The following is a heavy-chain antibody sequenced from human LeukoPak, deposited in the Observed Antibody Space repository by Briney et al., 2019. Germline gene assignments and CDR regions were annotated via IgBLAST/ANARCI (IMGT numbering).Heavy chain of an antibody. D-gene: IGHD1-26*01. J-gene: IGHJ4*02. CDR2: IYYSGST. CDR3: ALGIAGAFDY. CDR1: GGSISSSSYY. V-gene: IGHV4-39*01. Sequence: SETLSLTCTVSGGSISSSSYYWGWIRQPPGKGLEWIGSIYYSGSTYYNPSLKSRVTISVDTSKNQFSLKLSFVTAADTAVYYCALGIAGAFDYWGQGTLVTVSS.